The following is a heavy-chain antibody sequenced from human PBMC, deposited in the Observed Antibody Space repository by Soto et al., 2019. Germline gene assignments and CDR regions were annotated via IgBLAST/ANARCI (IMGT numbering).Heavy chain of an antibody. CDR3: ARDRCTNGVCYTGVNAFDI. D-gene: IGHD2-8*01. Sequence: EVPLVESGGGLVQPGGSLRLSCAASGFTFSSYWMSWVRQAPGKGLEWVANIKQDGSEKYYVDSVKGRFTISRDNAKNSLYLQMNSLRAEDTAVYYCARDRCTNGVCYTGVNAFDIWGQGTMVTVSS. CDR1: GFTFSSYW. V-gene: IGHV3-7*01. J-gene: IGHJ3*02. CDR2: IKQDGSEK.